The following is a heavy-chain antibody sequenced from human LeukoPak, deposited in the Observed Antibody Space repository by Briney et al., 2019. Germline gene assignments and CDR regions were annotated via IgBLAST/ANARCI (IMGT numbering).Heavy chain of an antibody. CDR3: ARGVVPGDLYNWFDP. D-gene: IGHD3-22*01. CDR1: GGSFSGYY. CDR2: INHSGST. V-gene: IGHV4-34*01. Sequence: PETLSLTCAVYGGSFSGYYWSWIRQPPGKGLEWIGEINHSGSTNYNPSLKSRVTISVDTSKNQFSLKLSSVTAADTAIYYCARGVVPGDLYNWFDPWGQGTLVIVSS. J-gene: IGHJ5*02.